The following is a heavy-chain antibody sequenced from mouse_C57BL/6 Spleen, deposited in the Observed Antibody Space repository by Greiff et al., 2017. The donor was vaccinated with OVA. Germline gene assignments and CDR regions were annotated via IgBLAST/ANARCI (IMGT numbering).Heavy chain of an antibody. D-gene: IGHD3-2*02. J-gene: IGHJ4*01. V-gene: IGHV1-50*01. Sequence: QVQLQQPGAELVKPGASVKLSCKASGYTFTSYWMQWVKQRPGQGLEWIGEIDPSDSYTNYNQKFKGKATLTVDTSSSTAYMQLSSLTSEDSAVYYCARGRAQALYAMDYWGQGTSVTVSS. CDR3: ARGRAQALYAMDY. CDR2: IDPSDSYT. CDR1: GYTFTSYW.